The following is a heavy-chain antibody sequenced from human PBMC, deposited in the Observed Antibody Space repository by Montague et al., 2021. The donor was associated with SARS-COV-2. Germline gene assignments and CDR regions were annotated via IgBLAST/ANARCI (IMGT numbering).Heavy chain of an antibody. CDR3: ARGWGGTYSDDAFDI. Sequence: TLSLTCSVSGGSIRSGGYSWSWIRQPPGKGLEWIGYFYHSGSIYYNPPLKSRVTISVDRSKNHFSLRLTSVTAADTAVYYCARGWGGTYSDDAFDIWGQGTMVTVSS. J-gene: IGHJ3*02. CDR2: FYHSGSI. D-gene: IGHD1-26*01. CDR1: GGSIRSGGYS. V-gene: IGHV4-30-2*01.